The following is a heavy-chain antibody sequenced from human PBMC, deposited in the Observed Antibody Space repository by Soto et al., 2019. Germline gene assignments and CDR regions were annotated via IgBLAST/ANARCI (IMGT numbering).Heavy chain of an antibody. CDR2: FYYSGGT. V-gene: IGHV4-59*01. D-gene: IGHD2-2*01. CDR3: AGYQTKDNVVVAADS. Sequence: SETLSLTCTVSGVSISSYSWTWIRQPPGKGLEWIGYFYYSGGTNYNPSLRSRVTISVDTSKNQFSLKLSSVTAADTAVYYCAGYQTKDNVVVAADSWGQGTPVTVSS. J-gene: IGHJ4*02. CDR1: GVSISSYS.